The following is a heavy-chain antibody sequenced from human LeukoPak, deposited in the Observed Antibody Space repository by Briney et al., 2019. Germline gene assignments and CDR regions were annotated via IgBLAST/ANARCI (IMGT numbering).Heavy chain of an antibody. D-gene: IGHD3-10*01. CDR2: ISSSSSYI. V-gene: IGHV3-21*01. CDR1: GFTFSSYS. CDR3: ARDDRGSYGSGSSNYYYYMDV. Sequence: GGSLRLSCAASGFTFSSYSMNWVRQAPGKGLEWVSSISSSSSYIYYADSVKGRFTISRDNAKNSLYLQMNSLRAEDTAVYYCARDDRGSYGSGSSNYYYYMDVWGKGTTVTISS. J-gene: IGHJ6*03.